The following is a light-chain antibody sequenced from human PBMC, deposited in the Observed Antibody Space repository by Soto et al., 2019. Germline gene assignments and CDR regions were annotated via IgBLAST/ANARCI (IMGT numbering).Light chain of an antibody. CDR2: AVS. CDR3: ISYTDRQSYL. J-gene: IGLJ1*01. Sequence: THPAPVAGSPARSITILCSGTSSNIGIYNHDAWYQQVPGQSPKLMIHAVSDRRPGVSDRFSGSKSGITGSLTISGLQTADEAHYYCISYTDRQSYLFGTGTKVTVL. V-gene: IGLV2-14*03. CDR1: SSNIGIYNH.